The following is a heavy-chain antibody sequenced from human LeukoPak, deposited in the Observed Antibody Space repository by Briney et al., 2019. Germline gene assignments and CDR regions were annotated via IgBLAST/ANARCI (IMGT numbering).Heavy chain of an antibody. V-gene: IGHV5-51*01. J-gene: IGHJ4*02. CDR3: ARRIVAAGTGYYFDY. CDR1: GYSFTTYW. Sequence: KDGESLKISCRGSGYSFTTYWIGWVRQMPGKGLEWMGIIYPGDSDTRYSPSFQGQVTMSADKSINTAYLQWSSLKASDTAMYYCARRIVAAGTGYYFDYWGQGTLVTVPS. D-gene: IGHD6-13*01. CDR2: IYPGDSDT.